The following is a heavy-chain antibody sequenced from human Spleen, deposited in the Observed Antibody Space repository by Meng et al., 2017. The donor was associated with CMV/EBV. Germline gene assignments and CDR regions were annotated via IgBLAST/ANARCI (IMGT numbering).Heavy chain of an antibody. CDR2: ISGGGGTT. Sequence: GESLKISCAASGFTFSNYAMTWVRQAPGKGLEWVSAISGGGGTTYYADSVKGRFTISRDNSKNTLYLQMNSLRAEDTAVYYCAKDYCSSTSCYINYWGQGTLVTVSS. D-gene: IGHD2-2*02. CDR1: GFTFSNYA. CDR3: AKDYCSSTSCYINY. V-gene: IGHV3-23*01. J-gene: IGHJ4*02.